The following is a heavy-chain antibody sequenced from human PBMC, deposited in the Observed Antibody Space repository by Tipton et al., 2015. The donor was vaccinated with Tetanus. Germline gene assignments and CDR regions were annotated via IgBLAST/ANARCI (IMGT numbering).Heavy chain of an antibody. CDR2: IYYTGST. V-gene: IGHV4-31*03. CDR1: GGSFSSGGYF. CDR3: ASSVGQLWF. D-gene: IGHD5-18*01. Sequence: TLSLTCTVSGGSFSSGGYFWSWIRQRPGKGLEWILYIYYTGSTYYNPSLKSRVIISADTSKNQFSLKLSSVTAADTAVYYCASSVGQLWFWGQGSLVTVSS. J-gene: IGHJ4*01.